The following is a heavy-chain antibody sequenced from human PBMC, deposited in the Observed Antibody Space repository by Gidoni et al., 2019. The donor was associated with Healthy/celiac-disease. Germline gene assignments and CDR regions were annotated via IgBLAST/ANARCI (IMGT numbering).Heavy chain of an antibody. V-gene: IGHV3-30*18. Sequence: QVQLVESGGGVVQPGRSLRLYCAASGFPFSSYGMHWVRQAPGKGLEWVAVISYDGSNKYYADSVKGRFTISRDNSKNTLYLQMNSLRAEDTAVYYCAKEPYNWNYGVYWGQGTLVTVSS. CDR3: AKEPYNWNYGVY. J-gene: IGHJ4*02. CDR2: ISYDGSNK. D-gene: IGHD1-7*01. CDR1: GFPFSSYG.